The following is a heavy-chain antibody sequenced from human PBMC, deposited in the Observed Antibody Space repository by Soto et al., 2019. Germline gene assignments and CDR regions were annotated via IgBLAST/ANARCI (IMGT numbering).Heavy chain of an antibody. J-gene: IGHJ4*02. CDR3: ARTRDTAMGSFDY. V-gene: IGHV1-69*02. Sequence: ASVKVSCKASGGTFSSYTISWVRQAPGQGLEWMGRIIPILGIANYAQKFQGRVTITADKSTSTAYMELSSLRSEDTAVYYCARTRDTAMGSFDYWGQGTLVTVS. CDR1: GGTFSSYT. D-gene: IGHD5-18*01. CDR2: IIPILGIA.